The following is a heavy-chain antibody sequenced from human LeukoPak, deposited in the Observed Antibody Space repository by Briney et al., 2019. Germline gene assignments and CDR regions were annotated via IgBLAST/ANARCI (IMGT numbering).Heavy chain of an antibody. CDR1: GGSFSGYY. D-gene: IGHD4-17*01. CDR3: ARKTTVTPYYYYYMDV. V-gene: IGHV4-34*01. CDR2: INHSGST. J-gene: IGHJ6*03. Sequence: PSETLSLTCAVYGGSFSGYYWSWIRQPPGKGLEWIGEINHSGSTNYNPSLKSRVTISVDTSKNQFSLKLSSVTAADTAVYYCARKTTVTPYYYYYMDVWGQGTLVTVSS.